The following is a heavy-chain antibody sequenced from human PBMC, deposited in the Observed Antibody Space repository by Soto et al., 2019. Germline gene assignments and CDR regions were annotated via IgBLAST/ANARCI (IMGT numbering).Heavy chain of an antibody. CDR2: IGGSGAGT. CDR3: AKYAMVTTNSRFDY. V-gene: IGHV3-23*01. D-gene: IGHD4-17*01. Sequence: GGSLRLSCAASGFIFSDYAMTWVRQAPGKGLEWVASIGGSGAGTYYADSVKGRFTISRDESKNTLHLQMNSLRVEDRAIYYCAKYAMVTTNSRFDYWGQGTLVTVSS. J-gene: IGHJ4*02. CDR1: GFIFSDYA.